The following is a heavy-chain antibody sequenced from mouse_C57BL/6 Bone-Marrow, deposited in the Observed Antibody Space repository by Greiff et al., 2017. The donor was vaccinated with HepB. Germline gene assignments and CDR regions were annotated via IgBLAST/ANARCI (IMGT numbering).Heavy chain of an antibody. D-gene: IGHD2-3*01. V-gene: IGHV1-72*01. J-gene: IGHJ4*01. Sequence: QVQLKQPGAEPVKPGASVKLSCKASCYTFTSHWMHWVKQRPGRGLGGIGRIDSNSGGNKYNEKFKSKATLTVEKPSSTAYMQLSSLTSEDAAVYYCARGWLPLYYYAMDYWGQGTSVTVSS. CDR2: IDSNSGGN. CDR3: ARGWLPLYYYAMDY. CDR1: CYTFTSHW.